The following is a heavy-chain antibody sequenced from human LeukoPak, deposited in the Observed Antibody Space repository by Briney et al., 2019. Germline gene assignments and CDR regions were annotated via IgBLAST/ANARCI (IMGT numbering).Heavy chain of an antibody. V-gene: IGHV3-9*01. J-gene: IGHJ3*02. CDR2: ISWNSGSI. D-gene: IGHD1-26*01. CDR1: GFTFDDYA. Sequence: PGGSLRLSCAASGFTFDDYAMHWVRQAPGKGLEWVSGISWNSGSIGYADSVKGRFTISRGNAKNSLYLQMNSLRAEDTALYYCAKDMVSEGYRRGAFDIWGQGTMVTVSS. CDR3: AKDMVSEGYRRGAFDI.